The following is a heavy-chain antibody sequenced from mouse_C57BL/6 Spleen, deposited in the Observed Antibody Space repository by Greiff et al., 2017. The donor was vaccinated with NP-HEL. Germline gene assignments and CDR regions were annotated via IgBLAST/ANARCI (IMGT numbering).Heavy chain of an antibody. J-gene: IGHJ4*01. CDR3: ARWWFYDVSSYDYYAMDY. CDR1: GYAFSSSW. V-gene: IGHV1-82*01. CDR2: IYPGDGDT. Sequence: VQLQQSGPELVKPGASVKISCKASGYAFSSSWMNWVKQRPGKGLEWIGRIYPGDGDTNYNGKFKGKATLTADKYSSTTYMQHSSLTSEDSAVYVCARWWFYDVSSYDYYAMDYWGQGTSVTVSS. D-gene: IGHD1-1*01.